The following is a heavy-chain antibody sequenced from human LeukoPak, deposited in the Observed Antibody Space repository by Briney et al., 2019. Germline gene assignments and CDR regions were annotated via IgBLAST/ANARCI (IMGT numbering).Heavy chain of an antibody. J-gene: IGHJ3*02. CDR3: ARDPNGDYIGTFDM. Sequence: GSLRLSCAASGFTFSSYAMSWVRQAPGKGLEWVSAISGSGGSTYYADSVKGRFTISRDNSKNTLYLQMNSLRVEDTAMYFCARDPNGDYIGTFDMRGRGTMVSVSS. CDR2: ISGSGGST. CDR1: GFTFSSYA. D-gene: IGHD4-17*01. V-gene: IGHV3-23*01.